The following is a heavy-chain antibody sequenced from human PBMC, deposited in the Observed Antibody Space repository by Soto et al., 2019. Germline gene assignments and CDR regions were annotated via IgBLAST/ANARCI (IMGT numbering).Heavy chain of an antibody. Sequence: SETLSLTCSVSGGTISGYYWTWIRQPAGKGLEWIGRIYSSGNTKYNPSLQSRVTMSLDTSNTQFSLRLTSVTAADTAVYYCARGHRFSDWFDPWGQGTMVTVSS. CDR1: GGTISGYY. CDR3: ARGHRFSDWFDP. V-gene: IGHV4-4*07. J-gene: IGHJ5*02. D-gene: IGHD3-3*01. CDR2: IYSSGNT.